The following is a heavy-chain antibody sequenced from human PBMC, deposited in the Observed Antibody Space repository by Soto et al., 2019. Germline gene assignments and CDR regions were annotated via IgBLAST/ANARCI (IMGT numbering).Heavy chain of an antibody. CDR1: GGSLSSSSW. J-gene: IGHJ4*02. CDR3: VHHGGDPYYLDF. V-gene: IGHV4-4*02. CDR2: IYYSGST. D-gene: IGHD4-17*01. Sequence: QVQLQESGPGLVNPSGTLSLTCAVSGGSLSSSSWWSWVRQPPGKALEWLGEIYYSGSTKYNPSLNSQVTISADQSKNDFFLRLSSVAAADTAVYYCVHHGGDPYYLDFWGQGMLVTVSS.